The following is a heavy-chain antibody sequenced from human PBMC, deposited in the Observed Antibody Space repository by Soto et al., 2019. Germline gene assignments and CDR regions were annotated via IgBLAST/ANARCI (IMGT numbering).Heavy chain of an antibody. D-gene: IGHD3-10*01. Sequence: QVPFVQSGAEVKEPGDSVKVSCRASGYIFTSNDITWVRQAPRQGLEWMGWIRVRNGDTHYAPKFRGRVTVTRDTSTSTAYMELRSLRSDDTAVYYCARESRTWVDGVIGPGDYWGQGTLVTVSS. CDR1: GYIFTSND. CDR2: IRVRNGDT. CDR3: ARESRTWVDGVIGPGDY. V-gene: IGHV1-18*01. J-gene: IGHJ4*02.